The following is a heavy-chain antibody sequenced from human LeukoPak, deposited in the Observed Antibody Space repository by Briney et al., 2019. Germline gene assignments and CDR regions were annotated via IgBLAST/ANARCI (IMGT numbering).Heavy chain of an antibody. Sequence: PSETLSLTCSFSGASISSGIYYWNWIRQPAGKGLEWIGRIYTRGSTNYNPSLKSRVTISVDTSKNQFSLKLSSVTAADTAVYYCARVGGDTIFNYYYYYMDVWGKGTTVTISS. J-gene: IGHJ6*03. CDR1: GASISSGIYY. CDR2: IYTRGST. D-gene: IGHD3-9*01. CDR3: ARVGGDTIFNYYYYYMDV. V-gene: IGHV4-61*02.